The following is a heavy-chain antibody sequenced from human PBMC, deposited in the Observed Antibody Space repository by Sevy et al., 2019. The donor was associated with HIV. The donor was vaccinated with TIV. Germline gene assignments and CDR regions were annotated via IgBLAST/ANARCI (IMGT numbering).Heavy chain of an antibody. V-gene: IGHV3-30*18. Sequence: GGSLRLSCAASGFTFSSYGMHWVRQAPGKGLEWVAVISYDGSNKYYADSVKGRFTISRDNSKNTLYLQMNSLRAEDTAVYYGAKEAVGSGYSSSWYRGAGYYYYGMDVWGQGTTVTVSS. J-gene: IGHJ6*02. D-gene: IGHD6-13*01. CDR3: AKEAVGSGYSSSWYRGAGYYYYGMDV. CDR2: ISYDGSNK. CDR1: GFTFSSYG.